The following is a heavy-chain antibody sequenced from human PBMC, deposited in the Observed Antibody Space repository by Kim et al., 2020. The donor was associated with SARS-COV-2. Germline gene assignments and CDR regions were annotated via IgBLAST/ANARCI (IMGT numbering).Heavy chain of an antibody. J-gene: IGHJ6*02. D-gene: IGHD3-10*01. Sequence: TPPPKSRVTISVDRSKTQFSLKLSSVTAADTAVYYCARGYGSGSPYGMDVWGQGTTVTVSS. CDR3: ARGYGSGSPYGMDV. V-gene: IGHV4-30-2*01.